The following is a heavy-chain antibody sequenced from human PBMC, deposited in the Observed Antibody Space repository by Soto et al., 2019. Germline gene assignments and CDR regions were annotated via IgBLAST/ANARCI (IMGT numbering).Heavy chain of an antibody. CDR2: INHSGST. Sequence: QVQLQQWGAGLLKPSETLSLTCAVYGGSFSDFYWNCIRQPPGKGLELIGEINHSGSTSYNPSLKSRVNISVDTSKNQISLKLTSVTAADTAVYYCARGPRVVWVVPTAQRDVFDIWGQGTMVTVSS. D-gene: IGHD2-2*01. CDR3: ARGPRVVWVVPTAQRDVFDI. CDR1: GGSFSDFY. J-gene: IGHJ3*02. V-gene: IGHV4-34*01.